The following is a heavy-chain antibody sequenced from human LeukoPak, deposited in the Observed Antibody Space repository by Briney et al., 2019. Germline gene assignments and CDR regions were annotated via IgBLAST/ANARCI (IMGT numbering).Heavy chain of an antibody. CDR3: ARRASGRNWFDP. CDR1: GGSISSSSYY. D-gene: IGHD1-1*01. Sequence: PSETLSLTCTVSGGSISSSSYYWGWIRQPPGKGLEWIGIMSYSGRTYYSTSLKSRVTISVDTSKNQFSLKLSSVTAADTALYYCARRASGRNWFDPWGQGILVTVSS. J-gene: IGHJ5*02. V-gene: IGHV4-39*01. CDR2: MSYSGRT.